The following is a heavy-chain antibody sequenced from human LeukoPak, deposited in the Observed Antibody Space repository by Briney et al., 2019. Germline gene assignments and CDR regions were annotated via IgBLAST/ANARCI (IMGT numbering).Heavy chain of an antibody. CDR3: ARDLVTVTKGFDI. Sequence: PSETLSLTCAVSDDSFSSHYWTWIRQPLGKGLEWIGYISYIGSTNYNPSLKSRVTISIDTSKTHFSLKLSSVTAADTAVYYCARDLVTVTKGFDIWGQGTMVSVSS. J-gene: IGHJ3*02. V-gene: IGHV4-59*11. CDR1: DDSFSSHY. CDR2: ISYIGST. D-gene: IGHD4-17*01.